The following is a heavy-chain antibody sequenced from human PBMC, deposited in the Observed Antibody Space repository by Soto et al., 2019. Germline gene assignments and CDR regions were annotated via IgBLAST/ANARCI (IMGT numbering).Heavy chain of an antibody. CDR2: ISSNGGST. CDR1: GFTFSSYA. V-gene: IGHV3-64*01. Sequence: EVQLVESGGGLVQPGGSLRLSCAASGFTFSSYAMHWVRQAPGKGLEYVSAISSNGGSTYYANSVKGRFTISRDNSKNTLYLQMGSLRAEDMAVYYCARDTKSGSYSLDYWGQGTLVNVSS. D-gene: IGHD1-26*01. J-gene: IGHJ4*02. CDR3: ARDTKSGSYSLDY.